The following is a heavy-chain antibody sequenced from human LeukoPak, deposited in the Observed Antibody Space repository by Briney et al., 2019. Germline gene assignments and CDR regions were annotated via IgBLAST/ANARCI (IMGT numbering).Heavy chain of an antibody. CDR1: GVSVSSSNW. CDR3: ARAYSFRFDP. J-gene: IGHJ5*02. V-gene: IGHV4-4*02. Sequence: SETLSLTCAVSGVSVSSSNWWSWVRQPPGKGLEWIGEISHSGSTNYNPSLKSRVTISVDKSNNQFSLKLNSVTAADTAVYYCARAYSFRFDPWGQGTLVTASS. CDR2: ISHSGST. D-gene: IGHD5-18*01.